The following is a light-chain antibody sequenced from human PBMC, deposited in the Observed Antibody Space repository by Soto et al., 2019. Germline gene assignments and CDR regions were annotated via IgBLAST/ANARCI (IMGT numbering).Light chain of an antibody. V-gene: IGLV2-14*01. J-gene: IGLJ1*01. CDR2: EVT. CDR1: SSDVGGHNY. Sequence: QSVLTQPASVSGSPGQSITVSCIGTSSDVGGHNYVSWFQQHPGQAPKLLIYEVTTRPSGVSTRFSGSKSGNTASLTISGLQAEDEADYHCSSYSSSGTLFVFGTGTKVTVL. CDR3: SSYSSSGTLFV.